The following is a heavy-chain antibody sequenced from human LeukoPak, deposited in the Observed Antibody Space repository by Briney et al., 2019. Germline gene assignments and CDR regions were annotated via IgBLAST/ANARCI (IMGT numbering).Heavy chain of an antibody. CDR1: GGSISSSSYY. J-gene: IGHJ5*02. D-gene: IGHD5-18*01. CDR2: IYYSGST. Sequence: SETLSLTCTVSGGSISSSSYYWGWIRQPPGKGLEWIGSIYYSGSTYYNPSLKSRVTISVDTSKNQFSLKLSSVTAADTAVHYCARQGSYGHNWFDPWGQGTLVTVSS. CDR3: ARQGSYGHNWFDP. V-gene: IGHV4-39*01.